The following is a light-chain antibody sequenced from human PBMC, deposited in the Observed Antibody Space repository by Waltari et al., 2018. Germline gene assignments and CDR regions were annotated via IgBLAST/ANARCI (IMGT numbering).Light chain of an antibody. CDR3: AAWDDSLSGYV. CDR1: SANIGSNP. J-gene: IGLJ1*01. Sequence: QSVLTQPPSASGTPGQRVTISCSGSSANIGSNPVNWYQQLPGTAPKLLINNNSQRPSVVPDRFSGSKSGTSASLAISGLLSDDEAEYYCAAWDDSLSGYVFGTGTNVSVL. CDR2: NNS. V-gene: IGLV1-44*01.